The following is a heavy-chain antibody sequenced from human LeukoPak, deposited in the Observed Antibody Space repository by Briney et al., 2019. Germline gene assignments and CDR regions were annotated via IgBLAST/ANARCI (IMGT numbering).Heavy chain of an antibody. D-gene: IGHD3-10*01. J-gene: IGHJ4*02. CDR1: GGSFGGYY. V-gene: IGHV4-34*01. Sequence: SETLSLTCAIYGGSFGGYYWSWIRQPPGKGLEWIGEINHSGSTNYNPSLKSRVTISVDMSKNHFSLKLSSVTAADTAVYYCAGPGAGDLDYWGQGTLVTVSS. CDR3: AGPGAGDLDY. CDR2: INHSGST.